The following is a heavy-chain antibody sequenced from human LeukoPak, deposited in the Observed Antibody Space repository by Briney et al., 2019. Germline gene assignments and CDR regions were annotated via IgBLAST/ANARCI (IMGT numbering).Heavy chain of an antibody. J-gene: IGHJ4*02. CDR2: INPNSGGT. Sequence: ASVKVSCKASGYTFTGYYMHWVRQAPGQGLEWMGWINPNSGGTNYAQKFQGRVTMTRDTSISTAYMELSRLRSDDTAVYYCARALHYYDSSGYYHFDYWGQGTLVTVSS. CDR3: ARALHYYDSSGYYHFDY. D-gene: IGHD3-22*01. CDR1: GYTFTGYY. V-gene: IGHV1-2*02.